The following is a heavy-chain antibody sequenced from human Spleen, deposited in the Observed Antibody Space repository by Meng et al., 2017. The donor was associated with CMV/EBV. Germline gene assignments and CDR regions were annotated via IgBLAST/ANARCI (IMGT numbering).Heavy chain of an antibody. CDR2: IYYSGST. CDR3: ARDGQDCSNGVCSYYYYYGMDV. D-gene: IGHD2-8*01. Sequence: SQTLSLTCAVYGGSFSGYYWGWIRQPPGKGLEWIGSIYYSGSTYYNPSLKSRVTISVDTSKNQFSLKPSSVTAADTAVYYCARDGQDCSNGVCSYYYYYGMDVWGQGTTVTVSS. CDR1: GGSFSGYY. V-gene: IGHV4-34*01. J-gene: IGHJ6*02.